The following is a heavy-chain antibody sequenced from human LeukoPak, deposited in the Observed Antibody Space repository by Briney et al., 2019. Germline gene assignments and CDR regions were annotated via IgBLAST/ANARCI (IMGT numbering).Heavy chain of an antibody. CDR3: ARGGSKGSSWYFPMSSRFDP. J-gene: IGHJ5*02. Sequence: PSETLSLTCTVSGAFITRDTYYWAWVRQSPGKGLEWIGSIWFDGNDYYNPSLRSRVAMSVDPSKNQFSLKLSSVTAADTAVYYCARGGSKGSSWYFPMSSRFDPWGQGTLVTVSS. V-gene: IGHV4-39*07. CDR1: GAFITRDTYY. CDR2: IWFDGND. D-gene: IGHD6-13*01.